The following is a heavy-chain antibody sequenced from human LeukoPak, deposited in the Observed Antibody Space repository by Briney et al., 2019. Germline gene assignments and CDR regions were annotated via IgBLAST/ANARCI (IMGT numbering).Heavy chain of an antibody. V-gene: IGHV4-34*01. CDR3: ARGPLTFRRVAGIFS. J-gene: IGHJ5*02. CDR1: GGSFNGYS. Sequence: PSETLSLTCALSGGSFNGYSYTWIRQPPGKGLEWIGEIIHSGGTSYTPPLKSRLTISVDTSRKQVSLKLTSVTAADTALYFCARGPLTFRRVAGIFSWGRGTQVTVSS. CDR2: IIHSGGT. D-gene: IGHD6-19*01.